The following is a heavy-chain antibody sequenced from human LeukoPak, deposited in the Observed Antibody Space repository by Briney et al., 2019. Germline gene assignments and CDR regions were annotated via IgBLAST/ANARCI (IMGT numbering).Heavy chain of an antibody. J-gene: IGHJ5*02. CDR2: ISAYNGNT. V-gene: IGHV1-18*01. D-gene: IGHD2-2*01. CDR1: GYTFSSYG. Sequence: ASVKVSCKASGYTFSSYGISWVRQAPGQGIEWMGWISAYNGNTNYAQMVQGRVTMNTDTAKRTAYMEVRSLRSDDTAMYYCARDVGDIVTIPAAISVPWGQGTLVTVSS. CDR3: ARDVGDIVTIPAAISVP.